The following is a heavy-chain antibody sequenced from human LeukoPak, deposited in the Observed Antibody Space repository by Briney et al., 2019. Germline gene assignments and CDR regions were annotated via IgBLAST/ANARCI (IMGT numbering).Heavy chain of an antibody. V-gene: IGHV3-66*01. CDR1: GFTVSSNY. CDR3: ARDVSGSYGWDY. J-gene: IGHJ4*02. CDR2: IYSGGSS. D-gene: IGHD1-26*01. Sequence: PGGSLRLSCAASGFTVSSNYMSWVRQAPGKGLEWVSVIYSGGSSYYADSVKGRFTISRDNSKNTLYLQMNSLRAEDTAVYYCARDVSGSYGWDYWGQGTLVTVSS.